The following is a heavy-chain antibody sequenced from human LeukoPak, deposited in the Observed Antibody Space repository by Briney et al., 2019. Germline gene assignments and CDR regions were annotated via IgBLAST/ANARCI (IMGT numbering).Heavy chain of an antibody. J-gene: IGHJ3*02. Sequence: SETLSLTCTVSGGSISSYYWSWIRQPAGKGLEWIGRIYTSGSTNYNPSLKSRVTMSVDTSKNQFSLKLSSVTAADTAVYYCVRDLSEYYDFWSGYYDAFDIWGQGTMVTVSS. CDR1: GGSISSYY. CDR2: IYTSGST. V-gene: IGHV4-4*07. CDR3: VRDLSEYYDFWSGYYDAFDI. D-gene: IGHD3-3*01.